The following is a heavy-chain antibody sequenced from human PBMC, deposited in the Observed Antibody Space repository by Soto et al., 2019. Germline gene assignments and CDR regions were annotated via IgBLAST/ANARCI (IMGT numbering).Heavy chain of an antibody. CDR1: GITFSTYA. CDR3: AADYLRHNSLNGYYFSYGMDV. Sequence: EVQLLESGGGFVQPGGSLRLSCAASGITFSTYAKSWVRRAPGKGLEWVSTIGTNGADKQYADFVKGRFTVSRDRSDGTLSLQMNSLRAEDTAVYYCAADYLRHNSLNGYYFSYGMDVWGQGTTVTVSS. CDR2: IGTNGADK. J-gene: IGHJ6*02. V-gene: IGHV3-23*01. D-gene: IGHD4-17*01.